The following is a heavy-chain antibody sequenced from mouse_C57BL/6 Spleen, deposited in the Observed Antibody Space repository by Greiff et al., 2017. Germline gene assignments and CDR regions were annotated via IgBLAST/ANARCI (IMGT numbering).Heavy chain of an antibody. V-gene: IGHV10-1*01. Sequence: EVQGVESGGGLVQPKGSLKLSCAASGFSFNTYAMNWVRQAPGQGLEWVARIRSKSNNYSTYSADSVKDRSTISSNESESMLYLQIKKMKTEDTAMYYCVRQDYYYAMDYWGQGTSVTVSS. CDR3: VRQDYYYAMDY. J-gene: IGHJ4*01. CDR1: GFSFNTYA. CDR2: IRSKSNNYST.